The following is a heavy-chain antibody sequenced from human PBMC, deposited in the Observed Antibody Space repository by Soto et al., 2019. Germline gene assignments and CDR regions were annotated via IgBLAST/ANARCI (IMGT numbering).Heavy chain of an antibody. Sequence: SQTLSLTCTVSGGSISSSSYYWGWIRQPPGKGLEWIGSIYYSGSTYYNPSLKSRVTISVDTSKNQFSLKLSSVTAADTAVYYCASVIAAAGTSWFDPWGQGTLVTVSS. CDR2: IYYSGST. J-gene: IGHJ5*02. D-gene: IGHD6-13*01. CDR1: GGSISSSSYY. V-gene: IGHV4-39*01. CDR3: ASVIAAAGTSWFDP.